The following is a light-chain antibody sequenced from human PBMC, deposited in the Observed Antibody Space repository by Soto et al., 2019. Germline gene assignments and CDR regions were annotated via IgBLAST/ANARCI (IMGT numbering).Light chain of an antibody. CDR3: QQVKNYPRT. Sequence: DIRVSHAPSFVSASVGDRVTTTVGASQRISRYVAWYQQKPEKAPKVLIYAASTLKSGVPSRFSGSGSGTEFSLTISSLQPVDFATYHGQQVKNYPRTFGGGTKVDIK. V-gene: IGKV1-9*01. CDR1: QRISRY. J-gene: IGKJ4*01. CDR2: AAS.